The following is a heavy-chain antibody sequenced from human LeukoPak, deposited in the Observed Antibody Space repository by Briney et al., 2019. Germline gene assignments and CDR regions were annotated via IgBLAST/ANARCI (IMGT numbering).Heavy chain of an antibody. Sequence: GGSLRLSCAASGFTFSSYAMSWVRQAPGKGLEWVSAISGSGGSTYYADSVKGRFTISRDNSKNTLYLQMNSLRAEDTAVYYCAKDKDIADYYYGMDVWGQGTTVTVSS. J-gene: IGHJ6*02. CDR1: GFTFSSYA. CDR2: ISGSGGST. CDR3: AKDKDIADYYYGMDV. V-gene: IGHV3-23*01. D-gene: IGHD2-15*01.